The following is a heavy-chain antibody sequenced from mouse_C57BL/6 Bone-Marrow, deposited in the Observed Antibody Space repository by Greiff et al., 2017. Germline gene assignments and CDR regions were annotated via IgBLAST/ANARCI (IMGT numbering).Heavy chain of an antibody. V-gene: IGHV1-42*01. CDR2: INPSTGGT. CDR1: GYSFTGYY. CDR3: ARLPPHYYGSSSFDY. D-gene: IGHD1-1*01. J-gene: IGHJ2*01. Sequence: EVQLQESGPELVKPGASVKISCKASGYSFTGYYMNWVKQSPEKSLEWIGEINPSTGGTTYNQKFKAKATLTVDKSSSTAYMQLKSLTSEDSAVYYCARLPPHYYGSSSFDYWGQGTTLTVSS.